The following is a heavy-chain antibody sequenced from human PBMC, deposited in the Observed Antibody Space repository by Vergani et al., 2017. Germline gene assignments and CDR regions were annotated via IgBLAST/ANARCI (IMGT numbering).Heavy chain of an antibody. J-gene: IGHJ3*02. Sequence: QVQLQESGPGLVKPSETLSLTCAVSGYSISSGYYWGWIRQPPGKGLEWIGSIYHSGSTYYNPSLKSRVTISVDTSKNQFSLKLSSVTAADTAVYYCARQVYDSSGYHAFDIWGQGTMVTVSS. D-gene: IGHD3-22*01. CDR3: ARQVYDSSGYHAFDI. CDR2: IYHSGST. V-gene: IGHV4-38-2*01. CDR1: GYSISSGYY.